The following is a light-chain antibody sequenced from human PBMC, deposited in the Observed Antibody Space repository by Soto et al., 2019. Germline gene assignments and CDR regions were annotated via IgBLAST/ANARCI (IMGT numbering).Light chain of an antibody. V-gene: IGLV2-14*01. J-gene: IGLJ1*01. CDR1: TSDVGYYNF. Sequence: QSALTQPASVSGSPGQSITISCTGTTSDVGYYNFVSWYQQHPGKAPKLIIYEVSNRPSGVSNRFSASKSCNTASLTISGLQAEDEADYHCSSYSGSTAFYVFGTGTKVTVL. CDR2: EVS. CDR3: SSYSGSTAFYV.